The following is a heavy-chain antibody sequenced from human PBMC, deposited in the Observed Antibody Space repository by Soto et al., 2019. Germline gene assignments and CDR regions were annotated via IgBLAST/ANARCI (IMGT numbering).Heavy chain of an antibody. D-gene: IGHD3-22*01. Sequence: PSETLSLTCTVSGGSISSGDYYWSWIRQPPRKGLEWIGYIYYSGSTYYNPSLKSRVTISVDTSKNQFSLKLSSVTAADTAVYYCARVRDSSGYYYGLGVFDYWGQGTLVTVSS. CDR1: GGSISSGDYY. V-gene: IGHV4-30-4*01. J-gene: IGHJ4*02. CDR3: ARVRDSSGYYYGLGVFDY. CDR2: IYYSGST.